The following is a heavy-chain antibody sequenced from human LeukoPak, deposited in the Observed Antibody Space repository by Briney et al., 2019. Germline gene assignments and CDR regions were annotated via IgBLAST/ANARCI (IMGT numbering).Heavy chain of an antibody. V-gene: IGHV3-7*01. D-gene: IGHD5-18*01. CDR2: IKQDGSDK. J-gene: IGHJ4*02. Sequence: PGGSLRLSCAASGFTFRRDWMSWVRQAPGEGLEWVAMIKQDGSDKYYVDSVKGRFTISSDNTKNSVYLQMNSLRAEDTAMYYCATLDTAMVTNFGYWGQGTLVTVSS. CDR1: GFTFRRDW. CDR3: ATLDTAMVTNFGY.